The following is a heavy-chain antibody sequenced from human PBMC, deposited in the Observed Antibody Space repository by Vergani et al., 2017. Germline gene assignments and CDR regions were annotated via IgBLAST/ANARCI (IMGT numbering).Heavy chain of an antibody. CDR2: VDPEDGET. D-gene: IGHD4-17*01. J-gene: IGHJ6*02. Sequence: EVQLVHSGAEVKKPGATMKISCKVSGYTFTDHYMHWVKQAPGKGLEWMGLVDPEDGETIYAEKFKGRVTIAADTTTDTAHLELSSLRSEDTAVYYCATPQTVTTGGMEVWVQGTTVIVSS. V-gene: IGHV1-69-2*01. CDR3: ATPQTVTTGGMEV. CDR1: GYTFTDHY.